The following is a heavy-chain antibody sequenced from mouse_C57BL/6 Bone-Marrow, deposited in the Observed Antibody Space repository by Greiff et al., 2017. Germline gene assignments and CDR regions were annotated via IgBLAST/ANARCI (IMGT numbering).Heavy chain of an antibody. CDR3: TRQLRLLAWSAY. CDR2: IDPETGGT. V-gene: IGHV1-15*01. J-gene: IGHJ3*01. CDR1: GYTFTDYE. Sequence: QVQLQQSGAELVRPGASVTLSCKASGYTFTDYEMHWVKQTPVHGLEWIGAIDPETGGTAYNQKFKGKAILTADKSSSTAYMELRSLTSEDSAVYYCTRQLRLLAWSAYWGQGTLVTVSA. D-gene: IGHD3-2*02.